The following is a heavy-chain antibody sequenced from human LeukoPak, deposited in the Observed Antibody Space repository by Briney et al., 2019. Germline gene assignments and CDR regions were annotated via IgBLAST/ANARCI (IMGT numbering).Heavy chain of an antibody. CDR1: GGSVSDYY. CDR3: ARGSCSGGSCYYAY. J-gene: IGHJ4*02. CDR2: IYHSGST. Sequence: SETLSLTCTVSGGSVSDYYWSWIRQSPGKGLEWIGEIYHSGSTNYNPSLKSRVTISVDKSKNQFSLKLSSVTAADTAVYYCARGSCSGGSCYYAYWGQGTLVTVSS. V-gene: IGHV4-34*01. D-gene: IGHD2-15*01.